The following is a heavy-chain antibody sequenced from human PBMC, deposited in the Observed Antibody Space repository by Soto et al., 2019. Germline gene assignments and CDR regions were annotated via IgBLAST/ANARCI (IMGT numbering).Heavy chain of an antibody. CDR3: ARVGADPGNYYFDY. CDR1: GYTLTELS. CDR2: FDPEDGET. V-gene: IGHV1-24*01. J-gene: IGHJ4*02. Sequence: ASVKVSCKVSGYTLTELSMHWVRQAPGKGLEWMGGFDPEDGETIYAQKFQGRVTITADESTSTAYMELSSLRSEDTAVYYCARVGADPGNYYFDYWGQGTLVTVSS. D-gene: IGHD1-7*01.